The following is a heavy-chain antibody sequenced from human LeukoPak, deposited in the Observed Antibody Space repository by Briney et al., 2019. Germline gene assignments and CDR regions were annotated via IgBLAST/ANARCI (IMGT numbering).Heavy chain of an antibody. D-gene: IGHD2-2*01. V-gene: IGHV4-34*01. CDR3: ARVTQLRPRYYYYYYGMDV. CDR1: GGSFSGYY. J-gene: IGHJ6*02. Sequence: PSETLSLTCAVSGGSFSGYYWSWIRQPPGKGLEWIGEINHSGSTNYNPSLKSRVTISVDTSKNQFSLKLSSVTAADTAVYYCARVTQLRPRYYYYYYGMDVWGQGTTVTVSS. CDR2: INHSGST.